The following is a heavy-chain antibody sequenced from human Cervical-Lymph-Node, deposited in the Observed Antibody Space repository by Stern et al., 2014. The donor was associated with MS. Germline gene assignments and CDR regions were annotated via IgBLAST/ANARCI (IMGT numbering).Heavy chain of an antibody. CDR3: ARGGRGVGLEY. D-gene: IGHD3-10*01. CDR2: VSYDGTQR. Sequence: MQLVESGGGVVQPGRSLSVSCVASGFTFSTYAMHWVRQAPGKGLEWVAFVSYDGTQRNSTDSVKARFTISRDNSKNTLYLHMNSLRDEDTAVYFCARGGRGVGLEYWGQGALVTVSS. CDR1: GFTFSTYA. V-gene: IGHV3-30-3*01. J-gene: IGHJ4*02.